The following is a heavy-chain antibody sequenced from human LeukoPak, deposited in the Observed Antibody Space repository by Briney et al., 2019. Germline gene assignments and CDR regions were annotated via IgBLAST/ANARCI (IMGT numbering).Heavy chain of an antibody. D-gene: IGHD3-22*01. CDR1: GGSISSYY. CDR2: VYYRGTT. J-gene: IGHJ4*02. CDR3: ASESSGSYYNYFDY. V-gene: IGHV4-59*01. Sequence: SETLSLTCTVSGGSISSYYWSWIRQPPGKGLEWIGYVYYRGTTNYSPSLKSRVTMSVDTSKNQFSLKLSSVTAADTAVYYCASESSGSYYNYFDYSGQGTLVTVSS.